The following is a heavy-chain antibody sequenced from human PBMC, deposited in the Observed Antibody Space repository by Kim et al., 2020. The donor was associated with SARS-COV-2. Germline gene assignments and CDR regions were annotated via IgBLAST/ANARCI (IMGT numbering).Heavy chain of an antibody. Sequence: SETLSLTCTVSGGSISSYYWSWIRQPAGKGLEWIGRIYTSGSTNYNPSLKSRVTMSVDTSKNQFSLKLSSVTAADTAVYYCARDGSSGWYLDAFDIWGQGTMVTVSS. D-gene: IGHD6-19*01. CDR3: ARDGSSGWYLDAFDI. CDR2: IYTSGST. CDR1: GGSISSYY. J-gene: IGHJ3*02. V-gene: IGHV4-4*07.